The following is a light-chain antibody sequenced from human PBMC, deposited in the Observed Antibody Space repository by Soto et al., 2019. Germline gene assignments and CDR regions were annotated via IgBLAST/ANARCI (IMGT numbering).Light chain of an antibody. CDR3: QQDGSSVT. V-gene: IGKV3-20*01. Sequence: EIVLTQSPGTLSLSPWERATVACRASQSASSDYLAWYQQKPGQAPRLLIYGASTRATGIPDRFSGSGSGTDFTLTISRLEPEDFAVYYCQQDGSSVTFGPGTKVDIK. CDR1: QSASSDY. J-gene: IGKJ3*01. CDR2: GAS.